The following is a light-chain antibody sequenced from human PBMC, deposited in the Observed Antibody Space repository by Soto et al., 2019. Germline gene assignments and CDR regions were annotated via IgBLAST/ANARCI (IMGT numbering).Light chain of an antibody. J-gene: IGLJ3*02. Sequence: QSVLTQSPSASASLGASVKLTCTLSSGHSSYTIARHQQQPEKGPRYLMNLNSDGSHNKGDGIPDRFSGSSSGAERYLTISSLQSEDEADYYCQTWGTGNWVFGGGTKVTVL. CDR2: LNSDGSH. CDR1: SGHSSYT. CDR3: QTWGTGNWV. V-gene: IGLV4-69*01.